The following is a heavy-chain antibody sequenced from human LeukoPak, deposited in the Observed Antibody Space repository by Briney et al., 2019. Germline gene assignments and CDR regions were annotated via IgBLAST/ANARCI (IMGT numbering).Heavy chain of an antibody. D-gene: IGHD6-19*01. CDR1: GGSISSSSYY. J-gene: IGHJ5*02. V-gene: IGHV4-39*01. CDR3: ARHFEWRPQWLAWFDP. Sequence: NPSETLSLTCTVSGGSISSSSYYRGWIRQPPGKGLEWIGSIYYSGSTYYNPSLKSRVTISVDTSKNQFSLKLSSVTAADTAVYYCARHFEWRPQWLAWFDPWGQGTLVTVSS. CDR2: IYYSGST.